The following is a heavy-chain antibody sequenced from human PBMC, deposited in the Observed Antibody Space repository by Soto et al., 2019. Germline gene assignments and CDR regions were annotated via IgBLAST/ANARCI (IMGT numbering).Heavy chain of an antibody. CDR3: ARGGYYDFWSGSQDAFDN. V-gene: IGHV3-7*01. D-gene: IGHD3-3*01. J-gene: IGHJ3*02. CDR2: IKQDGSEN. Sequence: GGSLRLSCAASGFSFSSYWLSWVCQAPRTGLERVANIKQDGSENSYVDSVKGRFTISRDNAKNSLYLQMNSLRAEDTAVYYCARGGYYDFWSGSQDAFDNWGQGTMVTVSS. CDR1: GFSFSSYW.